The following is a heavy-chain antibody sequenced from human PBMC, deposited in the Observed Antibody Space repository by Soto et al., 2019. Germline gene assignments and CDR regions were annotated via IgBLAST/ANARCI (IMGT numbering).Heavy chain of an antibody. D-gene: IGHD6-25*01. CDR1: GFTFSDHY. CDR3: ARQRPKYLVFSDR. V-gene: IGHV3-11*01. J-gene: IGHJ5*02. CDR2: ISDSGRTI. Sequence: PVASLRLSCAASGFTFSDHYMSWIRQTPGKGLEWVSYISDSGRTIYYADSVKGRFTISRDNAKNSLYLQMNSLRGEDTANCYSARQRPKYLVFSDRWGKG.